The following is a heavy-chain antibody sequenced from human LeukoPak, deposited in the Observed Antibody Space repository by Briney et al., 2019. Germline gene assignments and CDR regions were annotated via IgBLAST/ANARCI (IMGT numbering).Heavy chain of an antibody. J-gene: IGHJ3*02. D-gene: IGHD6-19*01. CDR1: GGSISSYY. CDR3: ARDHGSGWYNAFDI. V-gene: IGHV4-59*01. Sequence: SETLSLTCTVSGGSISSYYWSWIRQPPGKGLEWIGYIYYSGSTNYNPSLKSRVTISVDTSKNQFSLKLRSVTAADTAVYYCARDHGSGWYNAFDIWGQGTMVTVSS. CDR2: IYYSGST.